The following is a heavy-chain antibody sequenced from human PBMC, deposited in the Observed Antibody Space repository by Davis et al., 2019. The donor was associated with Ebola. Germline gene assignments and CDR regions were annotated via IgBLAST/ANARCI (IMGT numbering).Heavy chain of an antibody. D-gene: IGHD3-22*01. CDR1: GFTFSVYW. CDR2: IKPDGSEK. Sequence: PGGSLRLSCTASGFTFSVYWMSWIRQAPGKGLEWVANIKPDGSEKYYVDSVKGRFTISRDNAKNSLYLQMNSLRAEDTAVYYCARDGYYESVNYYWAYCFDCWGQGTLVTVSS. V-gene: IGHV3-7*03. J-gene: IGHJ4*02. CDR3: ARDGYYESVNYYWAYCFDC.